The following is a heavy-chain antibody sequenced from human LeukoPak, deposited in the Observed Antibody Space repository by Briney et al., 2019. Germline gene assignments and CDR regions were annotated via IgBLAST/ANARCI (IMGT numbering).Heavy chain of an antibody. J-gene: IGHJ6*02. V-gene: IGHV3-11*01. CDR1: GFTFSDYY. CDR3: ARVTVSEDYYYGMDV. D-gene: IGHD2-8*01. Sequence: GGSLRLSCAASGFTFSDYYMSWIRQAPGKGLEWVSYISSSGSTIYYADSVKGRFTISRDNAKNSLYLQMNSLRAEDTAVYCCARVTVSEDYYYGMDVWGQGTTVTVSS. CDR2: ISSSGSTI.